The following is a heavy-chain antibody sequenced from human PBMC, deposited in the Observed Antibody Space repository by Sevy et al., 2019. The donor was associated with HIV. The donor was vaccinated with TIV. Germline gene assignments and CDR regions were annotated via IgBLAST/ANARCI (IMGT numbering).Heavy chain of an antibody. CDR2: TATDTGDT. CDR1: GYTFNRHG. CDR3: ARDHTGSVEFYFDH. V-gene: IGHV1-3*04. J-gene: IGHJ4*02. D-gene: IGHD4-17*01. Sequence: ASVKVSCKASGYTFNRHGLHWVRQAPAQELAWMGWTATDTGDTRYSQKFQGGLTLTTDTSASTLYMELSSLTSEDTAVYYCARDHTGSVEFYFDHWGQGTLVTVSS.